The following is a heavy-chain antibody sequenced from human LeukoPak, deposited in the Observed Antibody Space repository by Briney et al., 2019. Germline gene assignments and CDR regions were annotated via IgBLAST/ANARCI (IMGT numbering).Heavy chain of an antibody. CDR2: IGGSSDFT. D-gene: IGHD3-10*01. V-gene: IGHV3-23*01. Sequence: PGGSLRLSCAASGFTFSNYAMSWVRQAPGKGLEWVSAIGGSSDFTYYAEYVKGRFTISRDNSKKTLYLQMNSLRDEDTAVYYCAKADRGRGVITKDWGQGTLVTVSS. J-gene: IGHJ4*02. CDR1: GFTFSNYA. CDR3: AKADRGRGVITKD.